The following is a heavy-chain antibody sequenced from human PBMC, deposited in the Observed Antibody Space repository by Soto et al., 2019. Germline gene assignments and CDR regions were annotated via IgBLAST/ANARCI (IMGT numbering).Heavy chain of an antibody. CDR2: MNPNSGNT. Sequence: GASVKVSCKTSGYTFTSYDINWLRQSTGQGLEWMGWMNPNSGNTGYAQKFQGRVTMTRNTSISTAYMELSSLRSEDTAVYYCARGRMITFGGVIVYQYYYYYGMDVWGQGTTVTVSS. D-gene: IGHD3-16*02. V-gene: IGHV1-8*01. J-gene: IGHJ6*02. CDR3: ARGRMITFGGVIVYQYYYYYGMDV. CDR1: GYTFTSYD.